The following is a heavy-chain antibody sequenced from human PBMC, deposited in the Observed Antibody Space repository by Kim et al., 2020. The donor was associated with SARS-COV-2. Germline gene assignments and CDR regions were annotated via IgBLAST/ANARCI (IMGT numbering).Heavy chain of an antibody. CDR1: GFTFSSYA. D-gene: IGHD6-13*01. CDR2: ISGSGGST. Sequence: GGSLRLSCAASGFTFSSYAMSWVRQAPGKGLEWVSAISGSGGSTYYADSVKGRFTISRDNSKNTLYLQMNSLRAEDTAVYYCAKEPRGSSASQPATYLYYFDYWGQGTLVTVSS. J-gene: IGHJ4*02. V-gene: IGHV3-23*01. CDR3: AKEPRGSSASQPATYLYYFDY.